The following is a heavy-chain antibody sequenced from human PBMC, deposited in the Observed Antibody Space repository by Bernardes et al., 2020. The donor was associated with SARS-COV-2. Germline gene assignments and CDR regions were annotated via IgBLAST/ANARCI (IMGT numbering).Heavy chain of an antibody. CDR2: FDPEDGET. CDR3: GGGRGGNAYYDILTGYYIPYSDY. D-gene: IGHD3-9*01. CDR1: GYTLTELS. V-gene: IGHV1-24*01. J-gene: IGHJ4*02. Sequence: ASVKVSCKVSGYTLTELSMHWVRQAPGKGLEWMGGFDPEDGETIYAQKFQGRVTMTEDTSTDTPYMEWNSLRSEDPAVYYWGGGRGGNAYYDILTGYYIPYSDYWGQGTLVTVSS.